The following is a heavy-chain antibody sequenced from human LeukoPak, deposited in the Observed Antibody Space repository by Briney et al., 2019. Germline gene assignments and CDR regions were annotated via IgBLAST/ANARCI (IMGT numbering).Heavy chain of an antibody. V-gene: IGHV3-7*01. CDR2: IKQDGSAK. D-gene: IGHD2-15*01. J-gene: IGHJ4*02. CDR1: GFTFSSYW. CDR3: ARVREDKVVTTRCFDY. Sequence: GGSLRLSCVVSGFTFSSYWMSWVRQAPGKGLEWVANIKQDGSAKFHVDSVKGRFTISRDNAKNSLYLQMNSLRAEDTAVYYCARVREDKVVTTRCFDYWGQGALVTVSS.